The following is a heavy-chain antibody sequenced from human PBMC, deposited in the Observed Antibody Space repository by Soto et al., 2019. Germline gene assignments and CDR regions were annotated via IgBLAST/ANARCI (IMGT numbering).Heavy chain of an antibody. D-gene: IGHD3-3*01. CDR2: ISDIGTTT. Sequence: GGSLRLSCAASGFTFSDYAMTWVRQAPGKGLEWVSGISDIGTTTYYADSVKGRFTISRDNSKNTLFLQMNSLRADDTAIYYCAKGGFSYYYTLDVWGQGTTVTVSS. V-gene: IGHV3-23*01. J-gene: IGHJ6*02. CDR3: AKGGFSYYYTLDV. CDR1: GFTFSDYA.